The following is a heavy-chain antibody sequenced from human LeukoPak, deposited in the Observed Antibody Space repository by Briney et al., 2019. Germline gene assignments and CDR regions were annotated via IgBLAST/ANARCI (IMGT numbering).Heavy chain of an antibody. Sequence: KRGESLKISCKGSGYSFTSYWIGWVRQMPGKGLEWMGIIYPGDSDTRYSPSFQGQVTISADKSISTAYLQWSSLKASDTAMYYCARHLGARDYYYGMDVWGQGTTVAVSS. V-gene: IGHV5-51*01. J-gene: IGHJ6*02. CDR1: GYSFTSYW. CDR2: IYPGDSDT. CDR3: ARHLGARDYYYGMDV.